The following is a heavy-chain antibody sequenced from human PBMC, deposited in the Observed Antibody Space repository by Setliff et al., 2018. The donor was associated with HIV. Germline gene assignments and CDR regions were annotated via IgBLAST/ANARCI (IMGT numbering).Heavy chain of an antibody. J-gene: IGHJ3*02. Sequence: SGPTLVNPTQTLTLTCTFSGFSLSTNGVAVGWIRQPPGKALEWLALIYWNDDKRYRPSLESRLTITKDISKNQVVLTMTNMDPVDTAIYYCAHSVGSGRYYNPDAFDIWGQGTMVT. CDR3: AHSVGSGRYYNPDAFDI. D-gene: IGHD3-10*01. CDR1: GFSLSTNGVA. CDR2: IYWNDDK. V-gene: IGHV2-5*01.